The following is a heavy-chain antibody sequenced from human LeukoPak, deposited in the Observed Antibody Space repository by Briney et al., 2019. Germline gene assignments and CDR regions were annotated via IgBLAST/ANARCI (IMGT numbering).Heavy chain of an antibody. D-gene: IGHD2/OR15-2a*01. CDR1: SESFTGYY. CDR3: ARERYSDGGILD. V-gene: IGHV4-34*01. CDR2: INHSGST. Sequence: SETLSLTCAVYSESFTGYYWSWIRQPPGRGLEWIGEINHSGSTNYNPSLKSRVTISIDTSKNQFSLMLSSVTAADTAVYYCARERYSDGGILDWGQGTLVIVSS. J-gene: IGHJ4*02.